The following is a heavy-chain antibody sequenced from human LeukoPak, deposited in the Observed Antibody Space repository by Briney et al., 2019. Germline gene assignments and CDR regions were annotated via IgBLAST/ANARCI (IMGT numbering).Heavy chain of an antibody. J-gene: IGHJ4*02. D-gene: IGHD6-13*01. V-gene: IGHV4-30-4*02. Sequence: SETLSLTCTVSGGSISSGDYYWSWIRQPPGKGLEWIGYIYYSGSTYYNPSLKSRVTISVDTSKNQFSLKLSSVTAADTAVYYCARAGSWKLNFDYWGQGTLVTVSS. CDR3: ARAGSWKLNFDY. CDR1: GGSISSGDYY. CDR2: IYYSGST.